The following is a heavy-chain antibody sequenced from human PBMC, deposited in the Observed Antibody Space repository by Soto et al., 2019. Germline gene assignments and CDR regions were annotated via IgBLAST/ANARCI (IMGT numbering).Heavy chain of an antibody. V-gene: IGHV3-7*03. CDR1: GFTFSSYW. D-gene: IGHD6-19*01. J-gene: IGHJ3*02. CDR2: IKQDGSEK. CDR3: ARDRSYSSGWYSAFDI. Sequence: VQLVESGGGLVQPGGSLRLSCAASGFTFSSYWMSWVRQAPGKGLEWVANIKQDGSEKYYVDSVKGRFTISRDNAKNSLYLQMNSLRAEDTAVYYCARDRSYSSGWYSAFDIWGQGTMVTVSS.